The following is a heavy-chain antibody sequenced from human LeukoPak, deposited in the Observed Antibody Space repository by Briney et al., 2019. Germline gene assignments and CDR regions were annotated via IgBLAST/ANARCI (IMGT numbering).Heavy chain of an antibody. J-gene: IGHJ4*02. CDR2: IYHSGST. Sequence: SETPSLTCTVSGYSISSGYYWGWIRQPPGKGLEWIGSIYHSGSTYYNPSLKSRVTISVDTSKNQFSLKLSSVTAADTAVYYCARGLKSGSYSYFDYWGQGTLVTVSS. CDR3: ARGLKSGSYSYFDY. V-gene: IGHV4-38-2*02. CDR1: GYSISSGYY. D-gene: IGHD1-26*01.